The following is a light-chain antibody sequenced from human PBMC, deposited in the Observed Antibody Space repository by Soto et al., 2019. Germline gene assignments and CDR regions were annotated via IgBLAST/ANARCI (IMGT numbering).Light chain of an antibody. V-gene: IGKV3-20*01. Sequence: EIVMTQSPATLSVTPGERATLSCRASQSVASSHLAWYRQKPGQTPRLLIYDASSRATGIPDRISGSGSGTDFTLTISRLEPEDFAVYYCQQYGSAPFTFGPGTKVDIK. CDR2: DAS. CDR3: QQYGSAPFT. J-gene: IGKJ3*01. CDR1: QSVASSH.